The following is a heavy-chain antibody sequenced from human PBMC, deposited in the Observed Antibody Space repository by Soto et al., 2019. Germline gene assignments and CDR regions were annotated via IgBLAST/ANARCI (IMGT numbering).Heavy chain of an antibody. J-gene: IGHJ3*02. V-gene: IGHV1-69*12. Sequence: QVQLVQSGAEVKKPGSSVKVSCKASGGTFSNHAINWVRQAPGQGLEWMGRIIPIFTTTDYAQRFQGRVTITVDESSITAYMELSSLKHDDTAVYYCAREVAADGTFREDVFDMWGQGTMVTVSS. CDR2: IIPIFTTT. D-gene: IGHD6-13*01. CDR3: AREVAADGTFREDVFDM. CDR1: GGTFSNHA.